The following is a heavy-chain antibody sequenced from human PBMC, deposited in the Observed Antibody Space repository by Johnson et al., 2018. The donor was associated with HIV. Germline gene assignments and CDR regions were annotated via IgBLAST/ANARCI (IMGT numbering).Heavy chain of an antibody. J-gene: IGHJ3*02. V-gene: IGHV3-23*04. CDR2: IRVSGCST. Sequence: MQLVESGGGLVQPGGSLRLSCAASGCTFSSYAMSWVRQAQGKGLEWVSGIRVSGCSTYYADSVKGRFTIASANTKNTLYLQMNSLRAEDTAVYYCAKDPTTYYYDSSGYRTGGDAFDIWGQGTMVTVSS. CDR3: AKDPTTYYYDSSGYRTGGDAFDI. CDR1: GCTFSSYA. D-gene: IGHD3-22*01.